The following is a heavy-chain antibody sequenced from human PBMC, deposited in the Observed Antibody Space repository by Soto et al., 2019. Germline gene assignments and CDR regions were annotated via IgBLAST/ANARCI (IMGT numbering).Heavy chain of an antibody. CDR3: AKGGPRDGYRDLDY. D-gene: IGHD5-18*01. Sequence: EVQLLESGGDLVQPGGSLRLSCAASGFTFTTYAMTWVRQAPGKGLEWVASLTNTGDSTHYADSMKGRFTISRDNSKNTMYLQMSSLRAEDTAVYYCAKGGPRDGYRDLDYWGQGTQVTVSS. J-gene: IGHJ4*02. CDR1: GFTFTTYA. V-gene: IGHV3-23*01. CDR2: LTNTGDST.